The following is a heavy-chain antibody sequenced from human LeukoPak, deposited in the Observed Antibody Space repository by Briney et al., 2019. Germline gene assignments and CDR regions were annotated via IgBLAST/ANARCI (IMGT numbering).Heavy chain of an antibody. CDR1: GYGFIPYW. CDR3: ARISRSGYNPPYYFDY. Sequence: RGESLKISCKASGYGFIPYWIGWVRQMPGKGLEWVGIIYPGDSDTRYIPSFQGPVTISADRSISTAYLEWSSLKASDTSMYYCARISRSGYNPPYYFDYWGQGTLVTVSS. J-gene: IGHJ4*02. V-gene: IGHV5-51*01. D-gene: IGHD3-22*01. CDR2: IYPGDSDT.